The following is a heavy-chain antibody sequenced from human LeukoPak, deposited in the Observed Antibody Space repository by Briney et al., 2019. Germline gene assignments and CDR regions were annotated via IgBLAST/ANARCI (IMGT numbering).Heavy chain of an antibody. CDR3: ARRRGYYYDSSGYHFTAHFDY. Sequence: SETLSLTXTVSGGSISSYYWSWIRQPPGKGLEWIGEINHSGSTNYNPSLKGRVTISVDTSKNQCSLKLSSVTAADTAVYYCARRRGYYYDSSGYHFTAHFDYWGQGTLVTVSS. CDR1: GGSISSYY. V-gene: IGHV4-34*01. J-gene: IGHJ4*02. D-gene: IGHD3-22*01. CDR2: INHSGST.